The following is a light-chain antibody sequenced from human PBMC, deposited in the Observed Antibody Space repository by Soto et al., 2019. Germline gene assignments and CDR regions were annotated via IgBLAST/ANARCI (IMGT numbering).Light chain of an antibody. CDR2: GAS. Sequence: DIVLTQSPGTLSLSPGERATLSCRASQSVSSSYLAWYQQKPGQAPRLLIYGASSRATGIPDRFSGSGSGTAFTLTISRLEPEDFAVYYCQQYGSSPPITFGQGTRLEIK. CDR1: QSVSSSY. J-gene: IGKJ5*01. CDR3: QQYGSSPPIT. V-gene: IGKV3-20*01.